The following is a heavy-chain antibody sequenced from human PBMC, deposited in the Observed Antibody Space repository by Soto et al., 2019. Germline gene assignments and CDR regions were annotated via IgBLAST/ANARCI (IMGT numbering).Heavy chain of an antibody. J-gene: IGHJ4*02. CDR3: ARGTMVRGPIDY. V-gene: IGHV1-2*02. Sequence: ASVKVACKASGYTFTGYYMHWVRQAPGQGLEWMGWINPNSGGTNYAQKFQGRVTMTRDTSISTAYMELSRLRSDDTAVYYCARGTMVRGPIDYWGQGTLVTVSS. CDR1: GYTFTGYY. D-gene: IGHD3-10*01. CDR2: INPNSGGT.